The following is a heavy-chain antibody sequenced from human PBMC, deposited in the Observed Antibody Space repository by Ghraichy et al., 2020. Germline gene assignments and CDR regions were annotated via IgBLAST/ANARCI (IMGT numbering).Heavy chain of an antibody. D-gene: IGHD3-16*02. CDR3: ARAPRIMITFGGVIAHDAFDI. CDR1: GYTFTSYG. Sequence: ASVKVSCKASGYTFTSYGISWVRQAPGQGLEWMGWISAYNGNTNYAQKLQGRVTMTTDTSTSTAYMELRSLRSDDTAVYYCARAPRIMITFGGVIAHDAFDIWGQGTMVTVSS. CDR2: ISAYNGNT. J-gene: IGHJ3*02. V-gene: IGHV1-18*04.